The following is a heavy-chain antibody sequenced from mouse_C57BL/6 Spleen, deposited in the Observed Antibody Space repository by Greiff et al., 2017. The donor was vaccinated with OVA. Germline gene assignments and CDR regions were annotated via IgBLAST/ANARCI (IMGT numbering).Heavy chain of an antibody. CDR3: ARRGYDYDWCAY. J-gene: IGHJ3*01. CDR2: ISDGGSYT. CDR1: GFTFSSYA. Sequence: EVKLVESGGGLVKPGGSLKLSCAASGFTFSSYAMSWVRQTPEKRLEWVATISDGGSYTYYPDNVKGRFTISRDNAKNNLYLQMSHLKSEDTAMYYCARRGYDYDWCAYWGQGTLVTVSA. D-gene: IGHD2-4*01. V-gene: IGHV5-4*03.